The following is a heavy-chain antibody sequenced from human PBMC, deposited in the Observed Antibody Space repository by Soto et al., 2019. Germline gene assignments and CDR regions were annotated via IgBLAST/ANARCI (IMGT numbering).Heavy chain of an antibody. CDR1: GYIFTDCY. J-gene: IGHJ4*02. CDR3: GRGRSGQIVVFY. D-gene: IGHD1-26*01. CDR2: IDPKNGLT. Sequence: ASVKVSCKSSGYIFTDCYIHWVRQAPGQGLEWMGWIDPKNGLTNFSEKFRGRVTMTTDTSLNTVYMELNNLSPDDTAVYYCGRGRSGQIVVFYWGQGTPVTVSS. V-gene: IGHV1-2*02.